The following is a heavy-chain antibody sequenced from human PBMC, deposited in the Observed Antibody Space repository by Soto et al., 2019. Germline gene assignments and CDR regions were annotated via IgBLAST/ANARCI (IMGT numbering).Heavy chain of an antibody. D-gene: IGHD2-8*01. CDR1: VFTFNNYG. V-gene: IGHV3-30*18. Sequence: PGGSLRLSCAASVFTFNNYGIHWVRQAPGKGLEWVAVISYDGSNKYFADSVKGRFTISRDNSQNTLYLQMNSLRPEDTAVYHCAKQVVPHTNGVDSWGQGTMVTVSS. CDR3: AKQVVPHTNGVDS. CDR2: ISYDGSNK. J-gene: IGHJ3*02.